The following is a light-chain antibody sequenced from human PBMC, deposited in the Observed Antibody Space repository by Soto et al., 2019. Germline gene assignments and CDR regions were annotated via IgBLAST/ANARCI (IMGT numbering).Light chain of an antibody. CDR3: CSYTGTSTHYV. CDR1: SSDVGSYNL. Sequence: QSALTQPASVSGSPGQSITISCTGTSSDVGSYNLVSWYQQHPGKAPKLMIFEGTKRPSGVSNRFSGSKSGNTASLTISGLQAEDEAEYCCCSYTGTSTHYVFGTGTKVTVL. V-gene: IGLV2-23*01. CDR2: EGT. J-gene: IGLJ1*01.